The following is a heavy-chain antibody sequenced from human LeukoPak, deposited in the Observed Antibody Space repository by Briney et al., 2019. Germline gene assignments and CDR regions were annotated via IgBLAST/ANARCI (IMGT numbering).Heavy chain of an antibody. CDR1: GFSFSSFD. Sequence: PGKSLTLSCAASGFSFSSFDMTWVRQAPGKGLQWVSYISSTGSAIFYADSVKGRFTISRDNAKNSLYLQMNSLRAEDTAVYYCARDPDWYYFDYWGQGTLVTVSS. D-gene: IGHD2-21*01. J-gene: IGHJ4*02. V-gene: IGHV3-48*03. CDR3: ARDPDWYYFDY. CDR2: ISSTGSAI.